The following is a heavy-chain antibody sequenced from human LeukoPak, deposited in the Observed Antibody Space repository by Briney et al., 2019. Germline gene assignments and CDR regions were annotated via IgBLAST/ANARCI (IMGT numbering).Heavy chain of an antibody. D-gene: IGHD6-6*01. CDR3: ARLRSSSFYYYYMDV. CDR2: ISSSGSTI. CDR1: GFAFSTYW. V-gene: IGHV3-48*04. J-gene: IGHJ6*03. Sequence: GGSLRLSCAASGFAFSTYWMDWVRQAPGKGLEWVSYISSSGSTIYYADSVKGRFTISRDNAKNSLYLQMNSLRAEDTAVYYCARLRSSSFYYYYMDVWGKGTTVTVSS.